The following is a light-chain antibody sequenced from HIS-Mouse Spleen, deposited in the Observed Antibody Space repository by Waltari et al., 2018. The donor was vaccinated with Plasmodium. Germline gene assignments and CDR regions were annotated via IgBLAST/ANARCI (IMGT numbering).Light chain of an antibody. CDR1: SSDVGSYNL. CDR2: EGS. J-gene: IGLJ1*01. V-gene: IGLV2-23*01. CDR3: CSYAGSSTYV. Sequence: QSALTQPASVSGSPGQSITISCTGTSSDVGSYNLVSWYQQHPGQAPKLKIYEGSKRTSGVSNRFSGSKSGNTASLTISGLQAEDVADYYCCSYAGSSTYVCGTGTKVTVL.